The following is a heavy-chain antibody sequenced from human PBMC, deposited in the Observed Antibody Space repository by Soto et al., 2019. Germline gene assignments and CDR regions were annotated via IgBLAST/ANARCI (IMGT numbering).Heavy chain of an antibody. V-gene: IGHV4-34*01. CDR3: ARGLGYSYGHMALDY. J-gene: IGHJ4*02. D-gene: IGHD5-18*01. CDR1: GGSFSGYY. CDR2: INHSGST. Sequence: QVQLQQWGAGLLKPSETLSLTCAVYGGSFSGYYWSWIRQPPGKGLEWIGEINHSGSTNHNPSLKSRVTISVDTSKNQFSLKLSSVTAADTAVYYCARGLGYSYGHMALDYWGQGTLVTVSS.